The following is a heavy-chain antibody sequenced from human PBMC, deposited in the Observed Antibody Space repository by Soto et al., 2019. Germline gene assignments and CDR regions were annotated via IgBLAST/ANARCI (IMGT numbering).Heavy chain of an antibody. CDR3: ATHARYDSSGYYYLAAFDI. CDR2: FDPEDGET. D-gene: IGHD3-22*01. CDR1: GYTLTELS. Sequence: AAVQVSCKVSGYTLTELSMQWVRQAPGKEREWMGGFDPEDGETIYAQKFQGRVTMTEDTSTDTAYMELSSLRSEDTAVYYGATHARYDSSGYYYLAAFDIWGQGTMVTV. V-gene: IGHV1-24*01. J-gene: IGHJ3*02.